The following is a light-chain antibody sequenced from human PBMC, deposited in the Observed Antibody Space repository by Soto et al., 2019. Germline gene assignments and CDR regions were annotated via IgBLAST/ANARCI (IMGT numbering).Light chain of an antibody. J-gene: IGKJ1*01. CDR1: QSVSSSY. CDR2: GAS. V-gene: IGKV3-20*01. CDR3: QQYGSSGT. Sequence: EIVRTQSPGTLSLSPRERATLSCSASQSVSSSYLAWYQQKPGQAPRLLIYGASNRATGIPDRFSGSGSGTDFTLTISRLEPEDFAVYYCQQYGSSGTSCQGTKVDIK.